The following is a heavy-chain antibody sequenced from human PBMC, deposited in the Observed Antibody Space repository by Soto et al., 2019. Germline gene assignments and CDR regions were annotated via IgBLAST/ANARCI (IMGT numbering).Heavy chain of an antibody. CDR1: GFTFSSYS. Sequence: GGSLRLSCAASGFTFSSYSMNWVRQAPGKGLEWVSYISSSSSTIYYADSVKGRFTISRDNAKNSLYLQMNSLRAEDTAVYYCTKPTYDILTGYYSDAFDIWGQGTMVTVSS. D-gene: IGHD3-9*01. V-gene: IGHV3-48*01. CDR2: ISSSSSTI. J-gene: IGHJ3*02. CDR3: TKPTYDILTGYYSDAFDI.